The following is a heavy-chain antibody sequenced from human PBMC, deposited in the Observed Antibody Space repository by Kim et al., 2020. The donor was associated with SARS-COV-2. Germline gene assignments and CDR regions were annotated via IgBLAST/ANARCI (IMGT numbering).Heavy chain of an antibody. CDR3: ARIRAAAGFDY. D-gene: IGHD6-13*01. J-gene: IGHJ4*02. Sequence: GGSLRLSCAASGFTVSSNYMSWVRQAPGKGLEWVSVIYSGGSTYYADSVKGRFTISRDNSKNTLYLQMNSLRAEDTAVYYCARIRAAAGFDYWGQGTLVTVSS. CDR1: GFTVSSNY. CDR2: IYSGGST. V-gene: IGHV3-53*01.